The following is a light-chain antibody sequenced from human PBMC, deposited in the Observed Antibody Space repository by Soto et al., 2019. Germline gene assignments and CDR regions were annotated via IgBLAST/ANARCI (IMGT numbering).Light chain of an antibody. CDR2: AAS. CDR1: QSISSN. J-gene: IGKJ2*01. Sequence: DIQMTQSPSSLSASVGDGVTITCRASQSISSNLNWYQQKPGKAPKIVIYAASSLQSGVPSRFSGSGSGTDFTLIISSLQPDDSGTYYCQQTYRTPHTFGQGTKLEIK. CDR3: QQTYRTPHT. V-gene: IGKV1-39*01.